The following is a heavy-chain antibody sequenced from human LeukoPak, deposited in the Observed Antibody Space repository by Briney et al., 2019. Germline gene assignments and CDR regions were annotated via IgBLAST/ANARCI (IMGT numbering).Heavy chain of an antibody. J-gene: IGHJ4*02. CDR1: GGSISSSSYS. Sequence: RSSETLSLTCTVSGGSISSSSYSWGWIRQPPGKGLEWIGSIYYSGSTYYNPSLKSRVTISVDTSKNQFSLKLSSVTAADTAVYYCARHVAQPYSSSWYFVDYWGQGTLVTVSS. CDR2: IYYSGST. CDR3: ARHVAQPYSSSWYFVDY. V-gene: IGHV4-39*01. D-gene: IGHD6-13*01.